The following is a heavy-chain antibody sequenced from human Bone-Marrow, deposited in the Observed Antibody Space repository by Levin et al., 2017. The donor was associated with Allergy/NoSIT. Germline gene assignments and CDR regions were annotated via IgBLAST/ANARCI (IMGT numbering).Heavy chain of an antibody. D-gene: IGHD3-16*02. Sequence: GESLKISCAASGFTFSNFAMNWVRQAPGKGLEWVAVISYDGSNKYHADSVKGRFPISRDSLKEMLYLQMNSLRTEDPAVYYCAREQEPYNDYVWGSSRYYYYYGLDVWGQGTTVTVSS. CDR1: GFTFSNFA. J-gene: IGHJ6*02. CDR2: ISYDGSNK. CDR3: AREQEPYNDYVWGSSRYYYYYGLDV. V-gene: IGHV3-30*01.